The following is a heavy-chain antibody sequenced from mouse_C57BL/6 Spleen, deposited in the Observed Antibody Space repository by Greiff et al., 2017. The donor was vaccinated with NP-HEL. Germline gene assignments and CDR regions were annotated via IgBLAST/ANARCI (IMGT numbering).Heavy chain of an antibody. V-gene: IGHV1-18*01. CDR2: INPNNGGT. Sequence: EVQLQQSGPELVKPGASVKIPCKASGYTFTDYNMDWVKQSHGKSLEWIGDINPNNGGTIYNQKFKGKATLTVDKSSSTAYMELRSLTSEDTAVYYCARGGITTVVAPFAYWGQGTLVTVSA. J-gene: IGHJ3*01. CDR1: GYTFTDYN. CDR3: ARGGITTVVAPFAY. D-gene: IGHD1-1*01.